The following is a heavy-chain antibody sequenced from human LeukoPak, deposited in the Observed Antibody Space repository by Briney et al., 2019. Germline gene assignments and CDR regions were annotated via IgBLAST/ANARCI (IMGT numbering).Heavy chain of an antibody. J-gene: IGHJ6*03. V-gene: IGHV3-9*01. CDR1: GFSFDDYA. CDR3: AQGYCSSTRCHYYYYMDV. D-gene: IGHD2-2*01. CDR2: ISWNSGSI. Sequence: GGSLRLSCAASGFSFDDYAMHWVRQAPGKGLEWVSGISWNSGSIGYADSVKGRFTISRDNAKNSLDLQMNSLRAEDTALYYCAQGYCSSTRCHYYYYMDVWGKGTTVTVSS.